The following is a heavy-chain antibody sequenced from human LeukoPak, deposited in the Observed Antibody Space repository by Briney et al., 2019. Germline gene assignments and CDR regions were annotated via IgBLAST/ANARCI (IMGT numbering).Heavy chain of an antibody. Sequence: GGSLRLSCAASGFTFSDYYMSWIRQAPGKGLEWVSYISSSGSTIYYADSVKGRFTISRDNSKNTLYLQMNSLRAEDTAVYYCAKSIAARPRNFDYWGQGTLVTVSS. CDR2: ISSSGSTI. J-gene: IGHJ4*02. CDR3: AKSIAARPRNFDY. CDR1: GFTFSDYY. V-gene: IGHV3-11*01. D-gene: IGHD6-6*01.